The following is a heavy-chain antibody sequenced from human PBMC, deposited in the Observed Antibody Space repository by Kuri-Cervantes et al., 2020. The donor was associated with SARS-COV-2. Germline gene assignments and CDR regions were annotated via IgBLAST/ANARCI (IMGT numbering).Heavy chain of an antibody. CDR3: ARQGGQLVLHWYFDL. V-gene: IGHV4-38-2*02. J-gene: IGHJ2*01. Sequence: GSLRLSCSVSGYSISSGYYWGWIRRPPGKGLEWIGSIYHSGSTYYNPSLKSRVTISVDTSKNQFSLKLSSVTAADTAVYYCARQGGQLVLHWYFDLWGRGTLVTVSS. CDR1: GYSISSGYY. D-gene: IGHD6-6*01. CDR2: IYHSGST.